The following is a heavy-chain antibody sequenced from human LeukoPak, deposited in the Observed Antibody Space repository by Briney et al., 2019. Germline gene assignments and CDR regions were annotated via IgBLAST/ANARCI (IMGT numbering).Heavy chain of an antibody. CDR3: ARIGSAAFTDY. J-gene: IGHJ4*02. CDR1: GFTFSTYA. D-gene: IGHD3-3*02. CDR2: ISDSGGAI. V-gene: IGHV3-23*01. Sequence: PGGSLRLSCAASGFTFSTYALNRVRQAPGKGLEWVSAISDSGGAIFYADSVKGRFTLSRDNSKNSLFLQMNSLRVEDTAVYYCARIGSAAFTDYWGQGALDTVSS.